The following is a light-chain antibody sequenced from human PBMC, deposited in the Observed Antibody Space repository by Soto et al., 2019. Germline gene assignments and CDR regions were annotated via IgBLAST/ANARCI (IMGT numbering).Light chain of an antibody. V-gene: IGLV2-8*01. J-gene: IGLJ1*01. CDR2: EVS. CDR3: SSYAGTNTPYV. Sequence: QSALTQPPPASGSPGQSVTISCTGTSSDVGGYYYVSWYQQHPGKAPKLMIYEVSKRPSGVPDRFFGSKSGNTASLTVSGLQAEDEADYYCSSYAGTNTPYVFGTGTRSPS. CDR1: SSDVGGYYY.